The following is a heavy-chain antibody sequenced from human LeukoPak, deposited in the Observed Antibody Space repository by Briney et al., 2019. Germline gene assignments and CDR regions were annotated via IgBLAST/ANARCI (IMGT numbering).Heavy chain of an antibody. CDR1: GVTFSSYV. CDR2: INNNGGTT. D-gene: IGHD2-15*01. Sequence: QPGGSLRLSCSASGVTFSSYVMYCVRQAPGEALEYVSAINNNGGTTSYADSVKGRFTISRDNSKNTLSLQMSSLRVEDTAVYYCVKAQGYCGSGTCYFDYWGRGTLVTVS. V-gene: IGHV3-64D*08. CDR3: VKAQGYCGSGTCYFDY. J-gene: IGHJ4*02.